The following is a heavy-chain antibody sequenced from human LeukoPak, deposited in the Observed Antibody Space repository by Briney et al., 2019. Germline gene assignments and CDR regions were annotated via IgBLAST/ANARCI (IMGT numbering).Heavy chain of an antibody. Sequence: GASVKVSCKASGYTFTGYYMHWVRQAPGQGLEWMGWINPNSGGTNYAQKFQGRVTMTRDTSISTAYMELSRLRSDDTAVYYCARDRADYYDSSGYYPDYWGQGTLVTVSS. V-gene: IGHV1-2*02. CDR3: ARDRADYYDSSGYYPDY. CDR1: GYTFTGYY. D-gene: IGHD3-22*01. CDR2: INPNSGGT. J-gene: IGHJ4*02.